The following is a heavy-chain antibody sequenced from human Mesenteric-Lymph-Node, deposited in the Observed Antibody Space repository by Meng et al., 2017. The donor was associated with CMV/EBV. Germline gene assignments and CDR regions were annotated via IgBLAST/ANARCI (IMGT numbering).Heavy chain of an antibody. CDR2: IIPVLGKP. Sequence: SVKVSCKASGGTFSTYRISWVRQAPGQGLEWMGGIIPVLGKPNYAQQFQGRVTISADTSTTTVYLELSSLSSDDTAVYYCARGDSSEAWFDPWGQGTLVTDSS. CDR1: GGTFSTYR. J-gene: IGHJ5*02. D-gene: IGHD6-13*01. V-gene: IGHV1-69*10. CDR3: ARGDSSEAWFDP.